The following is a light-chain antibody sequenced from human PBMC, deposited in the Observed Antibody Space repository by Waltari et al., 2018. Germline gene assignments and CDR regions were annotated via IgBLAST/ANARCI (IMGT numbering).Light chain of an antibody. J-gene: IGLJ3*02. CDR1: SSDVGGYNY. Sequence: QSALTQPRSVSESPGQSVTISCTGTSSDVGGYNYVSWYQQHPGKAPKLMIYDVNKRPSGVPDRFSGSKSGNTASLTISGRQAEDEADYYCCSYAGRYTWVFGGGTKLTVL. CDR3: CSYAGRYTWV. CDR2: DVN. V-gene: IGLV2-11*01.